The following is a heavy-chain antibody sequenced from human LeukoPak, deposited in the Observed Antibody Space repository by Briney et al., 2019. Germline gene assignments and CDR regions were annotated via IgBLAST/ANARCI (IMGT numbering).Heavy chain of an antibody. J-gene: IGHJ5*02. V-gene: IGHV4-59*01. CDR3: ARKAAAGIPPLYNWFDP. CDR2: MHHSGSS. D-gene: IGHD6-13*01. Sequence: PSETLSLTCSVSGVSIKSYYWNWVRQSPGRGLEWIGYMHHSGSSHYNPFLKSRVSISLDTSKNQLSLKLTSVTPADTAVYYCARKAAAGIPPLYNWFDPWGQGTLVTVSA. CDR1: GVSIKSYY.